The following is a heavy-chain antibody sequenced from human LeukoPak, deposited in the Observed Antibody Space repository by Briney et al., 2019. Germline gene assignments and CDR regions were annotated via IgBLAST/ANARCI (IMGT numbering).Heavy chain of an antibody. Sequence: ASVKVSCKASGGTFSSYAISWVRQAPGQGLEWMGRINPNSGGTNYAQKFQGRVTMTRDTSISTAYMELSRLRSDDTAVYYCARYNWNLFDYWGQGTLVTVSS. CDR2: INPNSGGT. CDR1: GGTFSSYA. J-gene: IGHJ4*02. V-gene: IGHV1-2*06. CDR3: ARYNWNLFDY. D-gene: IGHD1-20*01.